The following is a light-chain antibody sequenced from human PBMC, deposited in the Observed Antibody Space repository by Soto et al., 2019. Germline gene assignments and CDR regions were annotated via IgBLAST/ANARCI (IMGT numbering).Light chain of an antibody. CDR2: GAS. CDR1: QTISNY. V-gene: IGKV1-39*01. J-gene: IGKJ1*01. CDR3: QQGYETPRT. Sequence: DLQMTQSPSSLSASVGDRITITCRASQTISNYLNWYQQKPGTAPKLLVHGASSLQSGVPSRFSGSGSGTDFTLTINSLQPEDFATYYCQQGYETPRTFGQGTKVEIK.